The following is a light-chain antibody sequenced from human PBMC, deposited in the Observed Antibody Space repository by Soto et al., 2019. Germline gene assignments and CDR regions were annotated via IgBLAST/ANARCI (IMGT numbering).Light chain of an antibody. J-gene: IGKJ2*01. CDR1: QGISNY. V-gene: IGKV1-27*01. CDR2: AAS. CDR3: QRYNSALPYT. Sequence: DIQMTQAPSSLSASVGDRVTITCRARQGISNYLAWYQQKPGKVPNLLIYAASTSQSGVPSRFSGSGSGTDFPLTISSLQPEDVATYYCQRYNSALPYTFGQGTKLEIK.